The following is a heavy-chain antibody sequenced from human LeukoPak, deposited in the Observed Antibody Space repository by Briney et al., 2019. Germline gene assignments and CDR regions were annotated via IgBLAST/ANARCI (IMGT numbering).Heavy chain of an antibody. J-gene: IGHJ4*02. V-gene: IGHV4-59*11. D-gene: IGHD1-26*01. CDR3: ARGSGSFYR. Sequence: SETLSLTCSVSGGSMSGHFWSWIRQPPGKGLEWIAYISYNGDTNYNPSLKSRVTIAVDTSKNQFSLKLTSVTTADTAVYYCARGSGSFYRWGQETLVTVSS. CDR2: ISYNGDT. CDR1: GGSMSGHF.